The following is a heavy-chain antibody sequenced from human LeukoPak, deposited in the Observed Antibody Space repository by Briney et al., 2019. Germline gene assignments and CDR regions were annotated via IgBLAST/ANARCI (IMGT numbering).Heavy chain of an antibody. V-gene: IGHV4-34*01. CDR3: ARVGYRYYMDV. CDR2: INHSGST. CDR1: GGSFSGYY. Sequence: SETLSLTCAVYGGSFSGYYWSWIRQPPGKGLEWIGEINHSGSTNYNPSLKSRVTISVDTSKNQFSLKLSSVTAADTAVYYCARVGYRYYMDVWGKGTTDTVSS. J-gene: IGHJ6*03. D-gene: IGHD1-1*01.